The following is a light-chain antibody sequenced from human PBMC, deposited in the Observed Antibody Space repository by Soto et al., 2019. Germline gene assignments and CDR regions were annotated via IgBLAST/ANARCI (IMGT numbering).Light chain of an antibody. V-gene: IGKV2-28*01. CDR3: IHDLQTPRVT. CDR2: LGS. Sequence: DIVMTQSPLSLPVTPGEPASISCRSSQSLLHRNGYNYLDWYLQKPGQSPQLLIYLGSNRASGVPDRFSGSGSGTDFTLKISRVEAEDVGVYYCIHDLQTPRVTFGGGTTVDIK. J-gene: IGKJ4*01. CDR1: QSLLHRNGYNY.